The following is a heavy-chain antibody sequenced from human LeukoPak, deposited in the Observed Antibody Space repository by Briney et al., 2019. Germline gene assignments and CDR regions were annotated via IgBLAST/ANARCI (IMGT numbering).Heavy chain of an antibody. D-gene: IGHD1-1*01. J-gene: IGHJ4*02. CDR1: GGSISGYY. CDR2: IYYSGSA. CDR3: ARDKQPGDN. Sequence: PSETLSLTCTASGGSISGYYWSWIRQPPGKGLEWIGYIYYSGSADYNPSLKSRVTISVDTSKNQFSLKLSSVTPADTAVYYCARDKQPGDNWGQGTLVTVSS. V-gene: IGHV4-59*01.